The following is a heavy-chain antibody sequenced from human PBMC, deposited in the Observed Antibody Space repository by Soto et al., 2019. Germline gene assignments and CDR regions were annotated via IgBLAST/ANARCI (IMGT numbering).Heavy chain of an antibody. Sequence: SETLSLTCTVYGGSISSGGYYWSWIRQHPGKGLEWIGYIYYSGSTYYNPSLKSRVTISVDTSKNQFSLKLSSVTAADTAVYYCARKIYSSGWFNWFDPWGQGALVTVSS. CDR1: GGSISSGGYY. V-gene: IGHV4-31*03. CDR3: ARKIYSSGWFNWFDP. J-gene: IGHJ5*02. CDR2: IYYSGST. D-gene: IGHD6-19*01.